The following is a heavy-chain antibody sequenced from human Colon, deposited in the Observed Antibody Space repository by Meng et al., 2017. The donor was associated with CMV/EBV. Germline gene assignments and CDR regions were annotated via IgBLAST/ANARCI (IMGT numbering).Heavy chain of an antibody. D-gene: IGHD2-2*02. V-gene: IGHV3-48*03. CDR2: ISRSGDII. J-gene: IGHJ6*02. Sequence: GGSLRLSCPASGFRFSNYEVNWVRQAPGKGLEWVAYISRSGDIIDYADSVKGRFTVSRDNANTSLFLQMNSLRGEDTSVYYCARIMFCSDTSCYSHYGMDVWGQGTTVTVSS. CDR3: ARIMFCSDTSCYSHYGMDV. CDR1: GFRFSNYE.